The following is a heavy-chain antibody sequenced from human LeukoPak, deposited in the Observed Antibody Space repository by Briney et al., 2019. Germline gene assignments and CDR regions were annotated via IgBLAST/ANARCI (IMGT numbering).Heavy chain of an antibody. V-gene: IGHV3-7*03. Sequence: PGGSLRLSCAASGFTFSSYWMSWVRQAPGKGLEWVANIKQDGSEKYYVDSVKGRFTISRDNSKNTLYLQMNSLRAEDTAVYYCAREGHLVGATRRYYYYGMDVWGQGTTVTVSS. D-gene: IGHD1-26*01. CDR2: IKQDGSEK. CDR1: GFTFSSYW. J-gene: IGHJ6*02. CDR3: AREGHLVGATRRYYYYGMDV.